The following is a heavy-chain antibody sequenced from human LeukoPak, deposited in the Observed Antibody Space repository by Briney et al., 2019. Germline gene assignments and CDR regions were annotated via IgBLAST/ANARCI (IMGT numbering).Heavy chain of an antibody. CDR1: GGFINSSSYS. V-gene: IGHV3-23*01. Sequence: ETLSLSCTVSGGFINSSSYSWGWVRQPPGKGLEWVSSIFPGGGEIHYADSVRGRFTISRDNSKSTLSLQMNSLRAEDTAIYYCATYRQVLLPFESWGQGTLVTVSS. J-gene: IGHJ4*02. D-gene: IGHD2-8*02. CDR3: ATYRQVLLPFES. CDR2: IFPGGGEI.